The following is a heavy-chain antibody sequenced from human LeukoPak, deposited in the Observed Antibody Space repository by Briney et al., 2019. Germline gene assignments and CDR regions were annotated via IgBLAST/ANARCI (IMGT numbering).Heavy chain of an antibody. CDR2: ISSSSSYI. J-gene: IGHJ6*02. Sequence: GGSLRPSCAASGFTFSSYAMSWVRQARGKGLECVSSISSSSSYIYYADSVKGRFTISRDNAKNSLYLQMNSLRAEDTAVYYCARDPSIVYPYYYGMDVWGQGTTVTVSS. CDR3: ARDPSIVYPYYYGMDV. D-gene: IGHD3-16*02. CDR1: GFTFSSYA. V-gene: IGHV3-21*01.